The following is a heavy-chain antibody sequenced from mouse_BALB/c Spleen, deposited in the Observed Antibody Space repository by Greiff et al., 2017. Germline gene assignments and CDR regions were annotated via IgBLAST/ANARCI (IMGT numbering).Heavy chain of an antibody. Sequence: QVQLQQSGPELVKPGASVKISCKASGYAFSSSWMNWVKQRPGQGLEWIGRIYPGDGDTNYNGKFKGKATLTADKSSSTAYMQLSSLTSEDSAVYYCTRSGLRPLWGQGTTLTVSS. CDR2: IYPGDGDT. D-gene: IGHD1-2*01. V-gene: IGHV1-82*01. J-gene: IGHJ2*01. CDR1: GYAFSSSW. CDR3: TRSGLRPL.